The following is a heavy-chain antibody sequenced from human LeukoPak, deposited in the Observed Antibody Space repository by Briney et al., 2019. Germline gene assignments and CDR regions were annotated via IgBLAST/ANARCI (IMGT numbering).Heavy chain of an antibody. D-gene: IGHD6-19*01. CDR1: GFTFSIYA. Sequence: GRSLRLSCAASGFTFSIYAMHWVRQAPGKGLEWVAVISYDGSNKYYADSVKGRFTISRDNSKNTLYLQMNSLRAEDTAVYYCAKEHSSGWYQGTDAFDIWGQGTMVTVSS. J-gene: IGHJ3*02. V-gene: IGHV3-30*04. CDR3: AKEHSSGWYQGTDAFDI. CDR2: ISYDGSNK.